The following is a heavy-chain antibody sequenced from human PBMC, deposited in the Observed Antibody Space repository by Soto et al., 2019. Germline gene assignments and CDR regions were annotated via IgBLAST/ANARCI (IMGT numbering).Heavy chain of an antibody. J-gene: IGHJ4*02. Sequence: QLVESGGGLFQAGESTRLSCLVSGFTVSTYDMAWVRQAPGKGLEWASVIQSGGATYYPDSAQGRFTISRDNSKNTVYLQMSSLRMEDTGVYSCVRVLYDSGVVDFWGQGSLITVS. CDR1: GFTVSTYD. D-gene: IGHD5-12*01. CDR2: IQSGGAT. CDR3: VRVLYDSGVVDF. V-gene: IGHV3-53*01.